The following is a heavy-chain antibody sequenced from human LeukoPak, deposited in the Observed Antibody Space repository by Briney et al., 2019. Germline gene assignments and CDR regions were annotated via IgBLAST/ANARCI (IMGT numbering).Heavy chain of an antibody. V-gene: IGHV5-51*01. D-gene: IGHD4-17*01. J-gene: IGHJ4*02. Sequence: GESLKISCKASGYSFTNSWIGWERQMPGKGLEWMGIIYPGDSDTKYSPSFQGQVTISADKSISTAYLQWSSLKASDTAMYYCARPNYGASDYWGQGTLVTVSS. CDR2: IYPGDSDT. CDR1: GYSFTNSW. CDR3: ARPNYGASDY.